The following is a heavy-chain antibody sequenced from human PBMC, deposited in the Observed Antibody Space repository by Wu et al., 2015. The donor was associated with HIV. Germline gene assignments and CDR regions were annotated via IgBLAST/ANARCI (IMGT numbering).Heavy chain of an antibody. V-gene: IGHV1-8*01. J-gene: IGHJ2*01. CDR2: MNPNSGNT. Sequence: QVQLVQSGVEVKKPGASLKVSCKASGYTFSAYDINWVRQAPGQGLEWVGWMNPNSGNTGYPQKFQGRVTMTRDTSISTAYMELSSLKSEDTAVYYCARAASFFYDKHGYYRNWYFDVWGRGTLVAVSS. D-gene: IGHD3-22*01. CDR3: ARAASFFYDKHGYYRNWYFDV. CDR1: GYTFSAYD.